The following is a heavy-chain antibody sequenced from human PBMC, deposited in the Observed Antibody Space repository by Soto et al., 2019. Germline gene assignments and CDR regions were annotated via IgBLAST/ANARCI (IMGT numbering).Heavy chain of an antibody. J-gene: IGHJ6*02. CDR1: GYTFTSYG. Sequence: QVQLVQSGAEVKKPGASVTVSCKASGYTFTSYGISWVRQAPGQGLEWMGWISAYNGNTNYAQKLQGIVTMTTDTSTSTAYMELRSLRSDDTAVYYCAREGEGIAARRVYYYYGMDVWGQGTTVTVSS. D-gene: IGHD6-6*01. V-gene: IGHV1-18*01. CDR2: ISAYNGNT. CDR3: AREGEGIAARRVYYYYGMDV.